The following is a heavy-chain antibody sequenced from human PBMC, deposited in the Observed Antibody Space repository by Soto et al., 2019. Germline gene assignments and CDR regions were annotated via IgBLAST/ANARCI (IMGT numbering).Heavy chain of an antibody. D-gene: IGHD1-26*01. CDR1: GYTFTSTW. Sequence: ASVKVSCKASGYTFTSTWMHWVRQAPGQGLEWMGIINPYGGAATYAQKFQGRVTMTEDTSTDTAYMELSSLRSEDTAVYYCATDRGSGSYFRYYFDYWGQGTLVTVSS. J-gene: IGHJ4*02. V-gene: IGHV1-46*01. CDR2: INPYGGAA. CDR3: ATDRGSGSYFRYYFDY.